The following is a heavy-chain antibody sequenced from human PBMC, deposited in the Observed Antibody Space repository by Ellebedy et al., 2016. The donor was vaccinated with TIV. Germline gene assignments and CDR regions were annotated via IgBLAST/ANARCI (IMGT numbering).Heavy chain of an antibody. Sequence: GESLKISCAASGFTFSNYWMSWVRQAPGKGLEWVANIKQDGGEKNFVDSVKGRFTISRDNAKNSLYLQMNGLRAEDTAVYYCTRDPPGDYLTYFDYWGQGNLVTVSS. CDR2: IKQDGGEK. CDR1: GFTFSNYW. J-gene: IGHJ4*02. D-gene: IGHD4-17*01. V-gene: IGHV3-7*01. CDR3: TRDPPGDYLTYFDY.